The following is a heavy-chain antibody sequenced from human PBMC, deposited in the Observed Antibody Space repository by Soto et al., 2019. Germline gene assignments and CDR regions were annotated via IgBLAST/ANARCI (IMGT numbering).Heavy chain of an antibody. V-gene: IGHV3-66*01. CDR3: AGNYDILTGYGGYYYYYMDV. CDR1: GFTVSSSY. J-gene: IGHJ6*03. D-gene: IGHD3-9*01. Sequence: GGSLRLSCAASGFTVSSSYMSWVRQAPGKGLEWVSVIYSGGSTYYADSVKGRFTISRDNSKNTLYLQMNSLRAEDTAVYYCAGNYDILTGYGGYYYYYMDVWGKGTTVTVSS. CDR2: IYSGGST.